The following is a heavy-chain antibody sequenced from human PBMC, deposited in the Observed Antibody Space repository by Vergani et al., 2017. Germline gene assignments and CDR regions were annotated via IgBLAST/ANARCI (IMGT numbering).Heavy chain of an antibody. CDR3: AQILSKNGYNYDAFDI. D-gene: IGHD5-24*01. Sequence: QITLKESGPTLVKPTQPLTLTCTVSGFSVSSSGVGVAWIRQPPGKALECLAIIYWNDDKRYSPSLMGRLTIAKDTSRNQVVLTMTNMDPVYTAMDYCAQILSKNGYNYDAFDIWCQGTMVIVSS. J-gene: IGHJ3*02. CDR2: IYWNDDK. V-gene: IGHV2-5*01. CDR1: GFSVSSSGVG.